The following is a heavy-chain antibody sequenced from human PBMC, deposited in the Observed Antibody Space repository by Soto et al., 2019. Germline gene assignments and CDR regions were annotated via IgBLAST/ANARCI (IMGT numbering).Heavy chain of an antibody. CDR1: GGSISSYY. V-gene: IGHV4-59*08. D-gene: IGHD3-10*01. J-gene: IGHJ6*02. Sequence: QVQPQESGPGLVKPSETLSLSCTVSGGSISSYYWSWFRQSPGKRMEWIRYVHHSWGSSYNPSLQSRVAISLDTSKSQFSLKVTSVTATDTAVYYCARQGFGPLHGLVDVWGQGTTVTVSS. CDR2: VHHSWGS. CDR3: ARQGFGPLHGLVDV.